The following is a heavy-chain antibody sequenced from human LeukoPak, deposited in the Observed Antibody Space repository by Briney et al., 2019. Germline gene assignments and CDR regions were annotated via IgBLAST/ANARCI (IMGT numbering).Heavy chain of an antibody. D-gene: IGHD6-19*01. V-gene: IGHV3-53*04. CDR1: GFIVSSNY. J-gene: IGHJ4*02. CDR2: IYSGGST. Sequence: GGSLRLSCAASGFIVSSNYMNWVRQAPGKGLEWVSVIYSGGSTYYADSVKGRFTISRHNSKNTLYLQMNSLRADDTAVYYCARDSSGLSFDYWGQGTLVTVSS. CDR3: ARDSSGLSFDY.